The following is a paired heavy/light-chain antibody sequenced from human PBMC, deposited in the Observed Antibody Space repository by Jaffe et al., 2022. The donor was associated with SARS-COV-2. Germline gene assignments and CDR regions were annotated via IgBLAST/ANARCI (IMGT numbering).Light chain of an antibody. J-gene: IGLJ3*02. CDR3: GTWDSSLSAGV. CDR1: SFNIGKNY. CDR2: END. V-gene: IGLV1-51*02. Sequence: QSVLTQPPSVSAAPGQKVTISCSGSSFNIGKNYVSWFLQLPGTTPKLLIYENDKRPSGIPDRFSGSKSGTSATLDITGLQTGDEADYYCGTWDSSLSAGVFGGGTKLTVL.
Heavy chain of an antibody. CDR3: ARDVGYCGGGSCFRFDY. D-gene: IGHD2-15*01. J-gene: IGHJ4*02. V-gene: IGHV3-48*02. CDR1: GFTFSTYA. Sequence: QLVESGGGLVQPGGSLSLSCAASGFTFSTYAVNWVRQAPGKGLEWISDISPSSSITHYADSVRGRFTISRDNVKNSLYLQMNSLRHEDTAVYYCARDVGYCGGGSCFRFDYWGQGILVTVSS. CDR2: ISPSSSIT.